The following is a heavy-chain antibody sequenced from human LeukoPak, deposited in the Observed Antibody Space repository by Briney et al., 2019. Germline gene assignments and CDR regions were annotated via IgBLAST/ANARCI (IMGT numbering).Heavy chain of an antibody. J-gene: IGHJ6*02. CDR3: ARYSSGSLGYYYGMDV. CDR2: IYTGGST. D-gene: IGHD6-19*01. CDR1: GVPISSYY. V-gene: IGHV4-4*07. Sequence: PSETLSLTCTVSGVPISSYYWSWIRQPAGKGLEWIGRIYTGGSTNYNPSLKSRVTMSVDMSKNQFSLKLTSETAADTAVYYCARYSSGSLGYYYGMDVWGQGTTVTVSS.